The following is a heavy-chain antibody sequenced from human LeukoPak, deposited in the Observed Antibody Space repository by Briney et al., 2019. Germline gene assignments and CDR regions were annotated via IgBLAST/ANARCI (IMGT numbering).Heavy chain of an antibody. D-gene: IGHD1-26*01. CDR1: GFTFSTSA. V-gene: IGHV1-58*01. J-gene: IGHJ5*02. CDR2: IVVGRGDT. CDR3: AAERYSDSCCWFDP. Sequence: TSVKVSCKASGFTFSTSAVQWVRQARGQRLEWIGWIVVGRGDTKYAQELQGRLTITRDMSTNTAYMELSSLRSEDTAVYYCAAERYSDSCCWFDPWGQGTLVTVSS.